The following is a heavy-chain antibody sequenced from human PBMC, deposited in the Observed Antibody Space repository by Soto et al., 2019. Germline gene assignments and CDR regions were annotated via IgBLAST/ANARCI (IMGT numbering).Heavy chain of an antibody. CDR3: ARVPVVVAPPYYYGMDV. D-gene: IGHD2-15*01. Sequence: SETLSLTCTVSGGSISSSIYYWGWIRQPPGKGLEWIGSIYYSGSTYYNPSLKSRVTISVDTSKNSLYLQMNSLRAEDTAVYYCARVPVVVAPPYYYGMDVWGQGTTVTVSS. CDR1: GGSISSSIYY. V-gene: IGHV4-39*07. CDR2: IYYSGST. J-gene: IGHJ6*02.